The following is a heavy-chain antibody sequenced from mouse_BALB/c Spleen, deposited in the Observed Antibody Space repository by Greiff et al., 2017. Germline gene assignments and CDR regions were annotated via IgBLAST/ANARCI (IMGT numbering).Heavy chain of an antibody. Sequence: EVNVVESGGGLVQPGGSRKLSCAASGFTFSSFGMHWVRQAPEKGLEWVAYISSGSSTIYYADTVKGRFTIYRDNPKNTLFLQMTSLRSEDTAMYYCAREVRDCYSMDYWGQGTSVTVSS. D-gene: IGHD2-14*01. J-gene: IGHJ4*01. CDR3: AREVRDCYSMDY. CDR1: GFTFSSFG. CDR2: ISSGSSTI. V-gene: IGHV5-17*02.